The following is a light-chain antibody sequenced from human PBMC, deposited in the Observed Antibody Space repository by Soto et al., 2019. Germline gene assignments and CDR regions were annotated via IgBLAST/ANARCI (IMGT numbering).Light chain of an antibody. V-gene: IGKV1-27*01. CDR3: QKYNNAPLT. J-gene: IGKJ4*01. CDR2: SAS. Sequence: DIPMTQSPSSLSASVGDRVTITCRASQGVSHYLAWYQQKPGKVPKLLIYSASTLQSGVPSRFSGSGSGTDFILTISSLQPEDVATYYCQKYNNAPLTFGGGTKVEIK. CDR1: QGVSHY.